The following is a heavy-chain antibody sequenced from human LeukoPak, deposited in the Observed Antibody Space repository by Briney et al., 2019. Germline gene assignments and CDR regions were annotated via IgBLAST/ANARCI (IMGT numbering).Heavy chain of an antibody. V-gene: IGHV1-2*04. J-gene: IGHJ3*02. CDR2: INPNSGGT. D-gene: IGHD2-2*01. CDR1: GYTFTGYY. Sequence: EASVKVSCKASGYTFTGYYMHWVRQAPGQGLEWMGWINPNSGGTNYAQKFQGWVAMTRDTSISTAYMELSRLRSDDTAVYYCAYQHGEGAFDIWGQGTMVTVSS. CDR3: AYQHGEGAFDI.